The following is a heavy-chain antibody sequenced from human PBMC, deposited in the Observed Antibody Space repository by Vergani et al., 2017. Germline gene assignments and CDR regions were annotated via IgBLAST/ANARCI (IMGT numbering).Heavy chain of an antibody. D-gene: IGHD1-26*01. J-gene: IGHJ5*02. Sequence: QVQLVQSGAEVRKPGASVKVSCKASGYSLSDHYFHWVRQAPGQGFKWMGRLDPHTGDTQYAEKFQGRAILTRDRSISTAYMELISMISDDTAVYYCARNRGRSGSYSVSWFDPWGQGTQVTVAS. CDR2: LDPHTGDT. V-gene: IGHV1-2*02. CDR3: ARNRGRSGSYSVSWFDP. CDR1: GYSLSDHY.